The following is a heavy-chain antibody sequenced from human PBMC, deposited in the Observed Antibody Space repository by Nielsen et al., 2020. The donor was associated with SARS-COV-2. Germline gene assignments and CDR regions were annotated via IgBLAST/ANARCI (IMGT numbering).Heavy chain of an antibody. V-gene: IGHV3-7*03. CDR3: ARDSVAATGQIYFYGFDV. CDR2: IKQDGSES. D-gene: IGHD2-15*01. CDR1: GFTFSHYR. J-gene: IGHJ6*02. Sequence: GGSLRLSCAGSGFTFSHYRMSWVRQAPGKGLEWVAKIKQDGSESYHVDSVKGRFSISRDNAKNSLYLQMNSLRVEDTAVYYCARDSVAATGQIYFYGFDVWGQGTTVTVSS.